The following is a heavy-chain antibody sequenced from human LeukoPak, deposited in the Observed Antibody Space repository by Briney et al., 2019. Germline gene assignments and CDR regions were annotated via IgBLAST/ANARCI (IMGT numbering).Heavy chain of an antibody. CDR1: GGTFSSYA. D-gene: IGHD3-10*01. CDR2: IIPIFGTA. J-gene: IGHJ4*02. V-gene: IGHV1-69*05. CDR3: ARDRMILGVPFDY. Sequence: SVKVSCKASGGTFSSYAISWVRQAPGQGLEWMGGIIPIFGTANYAQKFQGRVTLTTDTSTSTAYMELRSLRSDDTAVYYCARDRMILGVPFDYWGQGTLVTVSS.